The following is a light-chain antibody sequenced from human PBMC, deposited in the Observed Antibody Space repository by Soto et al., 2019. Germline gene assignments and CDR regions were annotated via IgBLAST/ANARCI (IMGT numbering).Light chain of an antibody. Sequence: DIKMTQSPSTLSASVGDRVIIICRASQTINSWLAWYQQKPGKAPKLLIYKASSLESGVPSRFSGRGSETEFTLTISSLQPDDFATYYCQQYKTSPWTFGQGTKVEIK. CDR3: QQYKTSPWT. CDR1: QTINSW. J-gene: IGKJ1*01. CDR2: KAS. V-gene: IGKV1-5*03.